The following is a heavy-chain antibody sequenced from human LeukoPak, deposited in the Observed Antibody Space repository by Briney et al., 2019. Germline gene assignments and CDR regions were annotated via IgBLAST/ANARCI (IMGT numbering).Heavy chain of an antibody. D-gene: IGHD3-9*01. CDR3: ARGHYDVLAASYKWTPDY. CDR1: GFTFNTFN. Sequence: GALSLSCAASGFTFNTFNVDWVRRAPGKGLEWVSSITSGGDYIYYADSVKGRFTTSRDNAKNSLSLQLNSLRVEDTAVYYCARGHYDVLAASYKWTPDYWGQGTLVTVSS. V-gene: IGHV3-21*01. CDR2: ITSGGDYI. J-gene: IGHJ4*02.